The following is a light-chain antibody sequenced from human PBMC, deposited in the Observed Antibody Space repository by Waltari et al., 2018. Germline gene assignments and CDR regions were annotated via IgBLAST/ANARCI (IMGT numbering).Light chain of an antibody. V-gene: IGKV3-11*01. CDR1: QSVSSY. CDR2: DAS. CDR3: QQRSNWLALT. J-gene: IGKJ4*01. Sequence: EIVLTQSPATLSLSPGARATLSCRASQSVSSYIAWSQQKTGQAPRLLIYDASNRATGIPARFSGSGSGTDFTLTISSLEPEDFAVYYCQQRSNWLALTFGGGTKVEIK.